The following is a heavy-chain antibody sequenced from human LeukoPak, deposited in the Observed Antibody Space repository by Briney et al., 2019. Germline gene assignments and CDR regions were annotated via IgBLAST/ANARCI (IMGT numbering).Heavy chain of an antibody. V-gene: IGHV4-59*08. CDR2: IYYNGST. J-gene: IGHJ5*02. CDR1: GGSVGSFS. Sequence: SETLSLTCKVSGGSVGSFSWSWIRQSPGKGLEWIGFIYYNGSTSYNPSLKSRVTISVDRSKSQFSLRLSSVTAADTALYYCTRAVGYYGSGTSGEEWFDPWGQGTLVTVSS. CDR3: TRAVGYYGSGTSGEEWFDP. D-gene: IGHD3-10*01.